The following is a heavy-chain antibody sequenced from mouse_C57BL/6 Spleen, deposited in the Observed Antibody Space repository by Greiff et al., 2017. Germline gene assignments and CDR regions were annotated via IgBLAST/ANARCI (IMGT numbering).Heavy chain of an antibody. Sequence: QVQLQQPGAELVMPGASVKLSCKASGYTFTSYWMHWVKQRPGQGLEWIGEIDPSDSYTNYNQKFQGKSTLTVDKSSSTAYMQLSSLTSEDSAVYYCARGDYYGYGGDYFDYWGQGTTLTVSS. CDR2: IDPSDSYT. CDR3: ARGDYYGYGGDYFDY. V-gene: IGHV1-69*01. J-gene: IGHJ2*01. D-gene: IGHD2-2*01. CDR1: GYTFTSYW.